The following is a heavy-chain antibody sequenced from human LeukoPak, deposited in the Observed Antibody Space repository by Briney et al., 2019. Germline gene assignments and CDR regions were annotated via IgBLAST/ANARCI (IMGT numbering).Heavy chain of an antibody. Sequence: GASVKVSCKASGYTFTSYGISWVRQAPGQGLEWMGWISAYNGNTNYAQKLQGRVTMTRDTSISTAYMELSRLRSDDTAVYYCARRPYSSSGYFDLWGRGTLVTVSS. V-gene: IGHV1-18*01. CDR3: ARRPYSSSGYFDL. D-gene: IGHD6-6*01. CDR2: ISAYNGNT. CDR1: GYTFTSYG. J-gene: IGHJ2*01.